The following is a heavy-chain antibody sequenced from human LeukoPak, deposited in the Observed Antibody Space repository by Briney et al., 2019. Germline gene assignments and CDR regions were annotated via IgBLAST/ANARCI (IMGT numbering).Heavy chain of an antibody. D-gene: IGHD3-16*01. V-gene: IGHV4-61*02. CDR3: ARDLGDDAFDI. J-gene: IGHJ3*02. CDR1: GGSISSGSYY. CDR2: IYTSGST. Sequence: PSETLSLTCNVSGGSISSGSYYWSWIRQPAGKGLEWIGRIYTSGSTNYNPSLKSRVTISVDTSKNQFSLKLSSVTAADTAVYYCARDLGDDAFDIWGQGTMVTVSS.